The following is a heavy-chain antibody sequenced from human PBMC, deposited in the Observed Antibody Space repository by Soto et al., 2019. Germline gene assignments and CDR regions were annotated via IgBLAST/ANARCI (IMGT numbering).Heavy chain of an antibody. Sequence: QLQLQESGPGLVKPSETLSLTCTVSGGSISSSSYYWGWIRQPPGKGLEWIGSIYYSWSTYYNPSLKSRVTISVDTSKNQFSLKLSSVTAADTAVYYCARQGPHGANWVRYFDSWGQGTLVTVSS. CDR3: ARQGPHGANWVRYFDS. J-gene: IGHJ4*02. CDR1: GGSISSSSYY. CDR2: IYYSWST. V-gene: IGHV4-39*01. D-gene: IGHD7-27*01.